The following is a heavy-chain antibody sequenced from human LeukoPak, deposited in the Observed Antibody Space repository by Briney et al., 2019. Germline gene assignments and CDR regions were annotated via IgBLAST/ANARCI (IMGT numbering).Heavy chain of an antibody. V-gene: IGHV3-43D*03. CDR2: IDWDGGST. J-gene: IGHJ4*02. CDR3: AKDMSSSGYARLDY. CDR1: GFTFDDYA. Sequence: GGSLRLSCAASGFTFDDYAMHWVRQAPGKGLEWVSLIDWDGGSTYYTDSVKGRFTISRDNSKNSLFLQMNSLRAEDTALYYCAKDMSSSGYARLDYWGQGTLVTVSS. D-gene: IGHD5-12*01.